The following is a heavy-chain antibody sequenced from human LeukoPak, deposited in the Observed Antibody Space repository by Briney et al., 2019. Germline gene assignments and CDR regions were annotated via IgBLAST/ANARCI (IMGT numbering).Heavy chain of an antibody. CDR2: ITPLFGTA. J-gene: IGHJ1*01. Sequence: SVKVSCKASGGTFSNYAINWVRQAPGQGLERMGGITPLFGTAKYAQKFQGRVTIIADESTSTAYMELSSLRSEDTAVYYCARDSSEIRSLIVHWGQGTLVTVSS. CDR1: GGTFSNYA. CDR3: ARDSSEIRSLIVH. D-gene: IGHD1-14*01. V-gene: IGHV1-69*13.